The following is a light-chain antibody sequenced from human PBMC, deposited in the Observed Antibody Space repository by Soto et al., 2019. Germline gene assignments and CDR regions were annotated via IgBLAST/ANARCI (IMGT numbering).Light chain of an antibody. V-gene: IGKV3-15*01. CDR1: QSVSSN. CDR2: GAS. CDR3: QQYNKWPLT. J-gene: IGKJ4*01. Sequence: DIVMTQSPATLSVSPGERATLSCRASQSVSSNLAWYQQKPGQAPRLLIYGASTRATGIPARFSGSGSGTEFTLTISSLQSEDFVVYYCQQYNKWPLTFGGGTKVEIK.